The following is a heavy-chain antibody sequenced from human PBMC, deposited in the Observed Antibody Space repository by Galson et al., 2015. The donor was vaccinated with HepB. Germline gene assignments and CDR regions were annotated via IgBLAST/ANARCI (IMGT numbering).Heavy chain of an antibody. Sequence: SVKVSCKASGYTFTSYYMHWVRQAPGQGLEWMGMINPSGGSTSYAQKFQGRVTMTRDTSTSTVYMELSSLRSEDTAVYYCARDGDIVATIVVFDIWGQGTMVTVSS. V-gene: IGHV1-46*01. J-gene: IGHJ3*02. CDR1: GYTFTSYY. CDR2: INPSGGST. D-gene: IGHD5-12*01. CDR3: ARDGDIVATIVVFDI.